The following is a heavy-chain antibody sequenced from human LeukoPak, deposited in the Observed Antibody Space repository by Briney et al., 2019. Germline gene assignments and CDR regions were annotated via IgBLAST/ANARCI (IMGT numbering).Heavy chain of an antibody. CDR1: GDSVSSYY. V-gene: IGHV4-59*02. CDR2: IHNWGTT. CDR3: ARVLDSGTSDY. D-gene: IGHD3-10*01. Sequence: PSETLSLTCTVSGDSVSSYYWSWIRQPPGEGLEWIGYIHNWGTTRYNPSLESRVTMSVDVSRNHFSLKLSSPTAEDTAMYYCARVLDSGTSDYWGQGTLVTVSS. J-gene: IGHJ4*02.